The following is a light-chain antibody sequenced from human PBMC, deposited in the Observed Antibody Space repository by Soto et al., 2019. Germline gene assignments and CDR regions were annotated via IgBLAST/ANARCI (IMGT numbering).Light chain of an antibody. CDR1: QSLVHGDGRTY. J-gene: IGKJ2*03. CDR2: DVS. CDR3: MQSVQLLLYS. Sequence: DIVMTQTPLSLSVTPGQPASISCKASQSLVHGDGRTYLYWYLQKPGQPPQLLIYDVSNRFAGXPXRXXGGGSGTDFTLKISRVEAEDVGVYYCMQSVQLLLYSFGQGTKLEIK. V-gene: IGKV2D-29*01.